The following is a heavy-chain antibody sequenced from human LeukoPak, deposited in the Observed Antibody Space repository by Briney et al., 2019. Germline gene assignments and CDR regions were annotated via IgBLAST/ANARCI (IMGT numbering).Heavy chain of an antibody. CDR1: GGSFSGYY. CDR2: INHSGST. V-gene: IGHV4-34*01. D-gene: IGHD1-26*01. J-gene: IGHJ4*02. CDR3: ARGLGAAAGYLYYSGSYYYFDY. Sequence: PSETLSLTCAVYGGSFSGYYWSWIRQPPGKGLEWIGEINHSGSTNYNPSLKSRVTISVDTSKNQFSLKLSSVTAADTAVYYCARGLGAAAGYLYYSGSYYYFDYWGQGTLVTVSS.